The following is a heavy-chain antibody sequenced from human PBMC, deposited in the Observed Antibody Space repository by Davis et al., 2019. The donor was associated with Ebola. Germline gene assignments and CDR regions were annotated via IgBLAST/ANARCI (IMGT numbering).Heavy chain of an antibody. CDR2: IYYSGST. V-gene: IGHV4-39*01. D-gene: IGHD6-19*01. Sequence: MPSETLYLTCTVSGGSISSSSYYWGWIRQPPGKGLEWIGSIYYSGSTYYNPSLKSRVTISVDTSKNQFSLKLSSVTAADTAVYYCARLVWLVLGDYWGQGTLVTVSS. CDR1: GGSISSSSYY. CDR3: ARLVWLVLGDY. J-gene: IGHJ4*02.